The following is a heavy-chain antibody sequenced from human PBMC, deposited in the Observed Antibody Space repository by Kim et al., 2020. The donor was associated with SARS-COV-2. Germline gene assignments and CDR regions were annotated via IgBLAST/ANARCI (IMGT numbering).Heavy chain of an antibody. CDR2: ISGSGGST. D-gene: IGHD1-20*01. J-gene: IGHJ4*02. CDR3: AKEQLTPYNWNDASPGY. Sequence: GGSLRLSCAASGFTFSSYAMSWVRQAPGKGLEWVSAISGSGGSTYYADSVKGRFTISRDNSKNTLYLQMNSLRAEDTAVYYCAKEQLTPYNWNDASPGYWGQGTLVTVSS. V-gene: IGHV3-23*01. CDR1: GFTFSSYA.